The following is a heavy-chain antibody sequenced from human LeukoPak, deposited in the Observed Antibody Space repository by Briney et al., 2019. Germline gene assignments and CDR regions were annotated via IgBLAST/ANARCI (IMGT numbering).Heavy chain of an antibody. CDR2: ILYDATSK. Sequence: GGSLRLSCAASGFDFSSYALHWVRQAPGKGLEWVAVILYDATSKYYPDSVKGRFTISRDNSKNTMYLQMNSLRAEDTAVYYCARSSFWSGYANDYWGQGALVTVSS. V-gene: IGHV3-30-3*01. CDR1: GFDFSSYA. CDR3: ARSSFWSGYANDY. D-gene: IGHD3-3*01. J-gene: IGHJ4*02.